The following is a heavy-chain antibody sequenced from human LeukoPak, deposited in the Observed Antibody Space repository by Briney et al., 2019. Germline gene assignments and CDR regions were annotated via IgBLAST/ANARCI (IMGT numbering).Heavy chain of an antibody. CDR2: ISSSSSYT. CDR3: ARVSGGYDSGGNNWFDP. CDR1: GFTFSDYY. D-gene: IGHD5-12*01. V-gene: IGHV3-11*05. Sequence: GGSLRLSCAASGFTFSDYYMSWIRQAPGKGLEWVSYISSSSSYTNYADSVKGRFTISRDNAKNSLYLQMNSLRAEDTAVYYCARVSGGYDSGGNNWFDPWGQGTLVTVSS. J-gene: IGHJ5*02.